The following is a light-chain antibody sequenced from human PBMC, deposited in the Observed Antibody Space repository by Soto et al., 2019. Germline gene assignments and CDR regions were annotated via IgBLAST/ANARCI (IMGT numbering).Light chain of an antibody. J-gene: IGLJ2*01. CDR2: EVN. V-gene: IGLV2-8*01. CDR3: SSYAGSNHVL. CDR1: SSDVGGYNF. Sequence: QSALTQPPSASGSPGQSVAISCTGTSSDVGGYNFVSWYQQHPGRAPKVLIYEVNKRASGVPDRFSGSKSGNTASLTVSGLQAEDEADYYCSSYAGSNHVLFGGGTKLTVL.